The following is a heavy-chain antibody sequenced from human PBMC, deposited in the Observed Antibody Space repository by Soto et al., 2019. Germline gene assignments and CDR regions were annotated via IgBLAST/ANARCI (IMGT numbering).Heavy chain of an antibody. D-gene: IGHD3-10*01. CDR3: AKTRRPALWFGEANRSFDY. Sequence: QVQLVESGGGVVQAGRSLRLSCAAYGFTFSSYGMHWVRQAPGKGLERVEVISYDGSNKYYADSVKGRFTISRDNSKNTLYLQMSSLRAEDTAVYYCAKTRRPALWFGEANRSFDYWGQGTLVTVSS. V-gene: IGHV3-30*18. CDR1: GFTFSSYG. J-gene: IGHJ4*02. CDR2: ISYDGSNK.